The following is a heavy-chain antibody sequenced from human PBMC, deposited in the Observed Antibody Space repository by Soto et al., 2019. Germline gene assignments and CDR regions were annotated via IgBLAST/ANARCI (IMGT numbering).Heavy chain of an antibody. CDR3: AKAYRSDSKYDILTGDDAFDI. CDR2: ISWDGGST. Sequence: EVQLVESGGVVVQPGGSLRLSCAASGFTFDDYTMHWVRQAPGKGLEWVSLISWDGGSTYYADSVKGRFTISRDNSKNSLYLQMNSLRTEDTALYYCAKAYRSDSKYDILTGDDAFDIWGQGTMVTVSS. D-gene: IGHD3-9*01. V-gene: IGHV3-43*01. J-gene: IGHJ3*02. CDR1: GFTFDDYT.